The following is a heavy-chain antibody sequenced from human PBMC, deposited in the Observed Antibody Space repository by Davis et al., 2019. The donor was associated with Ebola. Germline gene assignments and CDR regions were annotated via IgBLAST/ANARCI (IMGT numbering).Heavy chain of an antibody. CDR2: IYSGGST. CDR1: GFTFRSYS. Sequence: GGSLRLSCAASGFTFRSYSMNWVRQAPGKGLEWVSVIYSGGSTYYADSVKGRFTISRDNSKNTLYLQMNSLRAEDTAVYYCAKSGLSFGVVKYHYGMDVWGKGTTVTVSS. D-gene: IGHD3-3*01. J-gene: IGHJ6*04. CDR3: AKSGLSFGVVKYHYGMDV. V-gene: IGHV3-66*01.